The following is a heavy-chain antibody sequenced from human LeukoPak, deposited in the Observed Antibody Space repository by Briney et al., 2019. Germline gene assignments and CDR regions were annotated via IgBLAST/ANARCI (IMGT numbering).Heavy chain of an antibody. CDR2: ISSSGNTI. CDR3: ARDGSPFTTVRGVRTYYFDY. CDR1: GFTFSSYE. Sequence: PGGSLRLSCAASGFTFSSYEMNWVRQAPGKGLEWVSYISSSGNTIYYADSVKGRFTISRDNAKNSLYLQMNSLRDEDTAVYYCARDGSPFTTVRGVRTYYFDYWGQGTLVTVSS. V-gene: IGHV3-48*03. J-gene: IGHJ4*02. D-gene: IGHD3-10*01.